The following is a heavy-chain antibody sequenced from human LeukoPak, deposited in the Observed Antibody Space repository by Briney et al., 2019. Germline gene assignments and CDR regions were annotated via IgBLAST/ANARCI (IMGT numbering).Heavy chain of an antibody. J-gene: IGHJ4*02. V-gene: IGHV5-51*01. CDR1: GYRFTSYW. D-gene: IGHD1-26*01. CDR3: ARLSIVGATLNYFDY. CDR2: IYPGDSDT. Sequence: GESLQISCKGSGYRFTSYWIAWVRQMPGKGLEWMGIIYPGDSDTRYSPSFQGQVTISADKSFNTAYLQWSGLKASDTAMYYCARLSIVGATLNYFDYWGQGTLVTVSS.